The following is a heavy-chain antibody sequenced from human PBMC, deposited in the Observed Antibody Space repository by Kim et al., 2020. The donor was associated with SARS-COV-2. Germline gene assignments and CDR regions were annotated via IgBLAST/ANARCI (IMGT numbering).Heavy chain of an antibody. CDR2: IKHSGTT. Sequence: SETLSLTCAVYGGSFSGYYWNWIRQPPGKGLEWIGEIKHSGTTNYNPSLKRRVTISVDTSKNQFSMRLTSVTAADTAFYYCARSGYNYDYFFDFWGQG. V-gene: IGHV4-34*01. CDR3: ARSGYNYDYFFDF. J-gene: IGHJ4*02. D-gene: IGHD5-18*01. CDR1: GGSFSGYY.